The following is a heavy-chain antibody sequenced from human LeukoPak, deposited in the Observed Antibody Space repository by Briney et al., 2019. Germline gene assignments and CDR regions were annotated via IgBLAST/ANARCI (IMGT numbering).Heavy chain of an antibody. V-gene: IGHV4-59*01. CDR2: IYYSGST. Sequence: SETLSLTCTVSGGSISSYYWSWIRQPPGKGLEWIGYIYYSGSTNYNPSLKSRVTISVDTSKNQFSLKLSSVTAADTAVYYCARVGITMVRGYGDAFDIWGQGTMVTVSS. CDR1: GGSISSYY. CDR3: ARVGITMVRGYGDAFDI. J-gene: IGHJ3*02. D-gene: IGHD3-10*01.